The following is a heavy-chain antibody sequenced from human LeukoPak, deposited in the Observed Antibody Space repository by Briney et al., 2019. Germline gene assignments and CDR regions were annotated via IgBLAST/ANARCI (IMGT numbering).Heavy chain of an antibody. CDR2: FYHGGST. Sequence: PSETLSLTCTVSGYSISTGYYWDWIRQPPGKGLEWIGTFYHGGSTYYNPSLKSRVTISVDTSKNQFSLNLTSVTAADSAIYFCARIRISSTSQNYFDPWGQGTLVTVSS. J-gene: IGHJ5*02. CDR1: GYSISTGYY. CDR3: ARIRISSTSQNYFDP. D-gene: IGHD2-2*01. V-gene: IGHV4-38-2*02.